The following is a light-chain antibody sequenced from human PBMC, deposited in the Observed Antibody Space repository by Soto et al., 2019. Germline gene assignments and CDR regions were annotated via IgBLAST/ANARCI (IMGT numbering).Light chain of an antibody. CDR3: AAWDDSLSGQGV. CDR2: RNN. Sequence: QSVLTQPPSASGTPGQRVTISCSGSSSNIGSNYVYWYQQLPGTAPKLLIYRNNQRPSGVPDRFSGSKSGTSASLAISGLRSEDEDDYYCAAWDDSLSGQGVFGGGTKVTVL. J-gene: IGLJ2*01. CDR1: SSNIGSNY. V-gene: IGLV1-47*01.